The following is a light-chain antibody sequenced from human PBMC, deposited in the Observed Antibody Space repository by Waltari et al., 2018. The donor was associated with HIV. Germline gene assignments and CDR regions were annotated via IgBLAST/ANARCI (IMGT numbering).Light chain of an antibody. Sequence: SYVLTQPPSVSVAPGMTATITCGGDNIGGKRVHWYQQKPGQAPVVVIYDDRVRPSGIPERFSGSNSGNTATLTISRVEVEDEADYSCHVWDSRSDVVFGGGTKLTVL. CDR3: HVWDSRSDVV. J-gene: IGLJ3*02. CDR1: NIGGKR. V-gene: IGLV3-21*04. CDR2: DDR.